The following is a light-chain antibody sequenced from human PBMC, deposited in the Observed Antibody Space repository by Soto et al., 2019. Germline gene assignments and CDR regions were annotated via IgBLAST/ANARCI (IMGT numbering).Light chain of an antibody. CDR3: QQYNNWPPIT. J-gene: IGKJ2*01. V-gene: IGKV3-15*01. CDR2: GAS. Sequence: EIVMTQSPATLSVSPGERATLSCRASQSVSSNLAWYQRKPGQAPRLLIYGASTRATGIPARFSGSGSGTNFTLTISGLQSEDFAFYYCQQYNNWPPITFGQGTKLEIK. CDR1: QSVSSN.